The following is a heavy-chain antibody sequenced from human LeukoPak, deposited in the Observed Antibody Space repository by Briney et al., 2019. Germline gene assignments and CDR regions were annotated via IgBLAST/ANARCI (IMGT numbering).Heavy chain of an antibody. CDR3: ARDQEWFGELDWFDP. J-gene: IGHJ5*02. V-gene: IGHV4-59*12. Sequence: SETLSLTCTVSGGSISSYYWSWIRQPPGKGLEWIGYIYYSGSTNYNPSLKSRVTISVDTSKNQFSLKLSSVTAADTAVYYCARDQEWFGELDWFDPWGQGTLVTVSS. CDR2: IYYSGST. D-gene: IGHD3-10*01. CDR1: GGSISSYY.